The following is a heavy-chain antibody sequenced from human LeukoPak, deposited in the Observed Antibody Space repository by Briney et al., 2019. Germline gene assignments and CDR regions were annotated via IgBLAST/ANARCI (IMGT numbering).Heavy chain of an antibody. CDR2: ITSSSYI. CDR3: ARGALSPTNFDY. J-gene: IGHJ4*02. Sequence: GGSLRLSCAASGFTFSSYEMNWVRQAPGKGLEWVSLITSSSYIYYADSVKGRFTISRDNARNSLYLQMNSLRAEDTAVYFCARGALSPTNFDYWGQGTLVTVSS. V-gene: IGHV3-21*01. CDR1: GFTFSSYE.